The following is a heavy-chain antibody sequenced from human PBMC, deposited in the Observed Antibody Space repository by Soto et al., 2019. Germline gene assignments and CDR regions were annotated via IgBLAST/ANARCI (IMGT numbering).Heavy chain of an antibody. CDR3: ATLKGIAVAGIHY. J-gene: IGHJ4*02. Sequence: QLQLQESGPGLVKPSETLSLKCTVSGASISSSSYYWGWIRQPPGKGLEYIGSMYDSGSTYYNPSLESRLTIPVDMPKTQFSLKLSSVTAADTAVYYCATLKGIAVAGIHYWGQGTLVTVSS. CDR2: MYDSGST. CDR1: GASISSSSYY. D-gene: IGHD6-19*01. V-gene: IGHV4-39*01.